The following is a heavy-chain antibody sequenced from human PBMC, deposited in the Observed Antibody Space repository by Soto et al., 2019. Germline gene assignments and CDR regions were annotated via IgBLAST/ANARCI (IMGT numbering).Heavy chain of an antibody. CDR2: IYYSGST. CDR3: ARGHYPGGRAAGSVDY. Sequence: KLPETLSLTCTVSGGSISSYYWSWIRQPPGKGLEWIGYIYYSGSTNYNPSLKSRVTISVDTSKNQFSLKLSSVTAADTAVYYCARGHYPGGRAAGSVDYWGQGTLVTVSS. CDR1: GGSISSYY. J-gene: IGHJ4*02. V-gene: IGHV4-59*01. D-gene: IGHD6-13*01.